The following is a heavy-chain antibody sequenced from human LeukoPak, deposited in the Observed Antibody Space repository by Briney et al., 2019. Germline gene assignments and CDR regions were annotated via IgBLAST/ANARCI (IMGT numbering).Heavy chain of an antibody. J-gene: IGHJ3*02. D-gene: IGHD3-22*01. CDR3: ARSITMIVVVIMPDAFDI. CDR1: GYTFTSYG. Sequence: ASVKVSFKASGYTFTSYGISWVRQAPGPGLEWMGWISAYNGNTNYAQKLQGRVTMTTDTSTSTAYMELRSLRSDDTAVYYCARSITMIVVVIMPDAFDIWGQGTMVTVSS. CDR2: ISAYNGNT. V-gene: IGHV1-18*01.